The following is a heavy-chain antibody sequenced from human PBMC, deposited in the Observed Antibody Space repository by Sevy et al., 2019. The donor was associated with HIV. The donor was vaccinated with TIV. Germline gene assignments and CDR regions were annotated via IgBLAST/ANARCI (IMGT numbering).Heavy chain of an antibody. J-gene: IGHJ5*02. V-gene: IGHV4-30-4*01. CDR2: IYYSGST. CDR3: ARGDYVYWFDP. Sequence: SETLSLTCTVSGGSISSGDCYWSWIRQPPGKGLEWIGYIYYSGSTYYNPSLKSRVTISVDTSKNQFSLKLSSVTAADTAVYYCARGDYVYWFDPWGQGTLVTVSS. D-gene: IGHD4-17*01. CDR1: GGSISSGDCY.